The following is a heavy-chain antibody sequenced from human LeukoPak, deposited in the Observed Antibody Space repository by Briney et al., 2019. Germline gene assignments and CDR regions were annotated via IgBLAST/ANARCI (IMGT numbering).Heavy chain of an antibody. Sequence: GASVKVSCKASGYTFTSYYMHWERQAPGQGLEWMGIINPSGGSTSYAQKFQGRVTMTRDTSTSTVYMELSSLRSEDTAVYYCARDIVVVTAIREYYYGMDVWGQGTTVTVSS. CDR1: GYTFTSYY. CDR3: ARDIVVVTAIREYYYGMDV. CDR2: INPSGGST. V-gene: IGHV1-46*01. D-gene: IGHD2-21*02. J-gene: IGHJ6*02.